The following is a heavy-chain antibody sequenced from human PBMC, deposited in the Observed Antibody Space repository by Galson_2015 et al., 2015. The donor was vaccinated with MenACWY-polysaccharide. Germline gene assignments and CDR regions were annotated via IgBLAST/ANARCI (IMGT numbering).Heavy chain of an antibody. CDR2: ISAYNGNT. CDR3: ARDLSARVRGVAATPAGY. J-gene: IGHJ4*02. D-gene: IGHD2-15*01. V-gene: IGHV1-18*01. CDR1: GYTFTSYG. Sequence: SVKVSCKASGYTFTSYGISWVRQAPGQGLEWMGWISAYNGNTNYAQKLQGRVTMTTDTSTSTAYMELRSLRSDDTAVYYCARDLSARVRGVAATPAGYWGQGTLVTVSS.